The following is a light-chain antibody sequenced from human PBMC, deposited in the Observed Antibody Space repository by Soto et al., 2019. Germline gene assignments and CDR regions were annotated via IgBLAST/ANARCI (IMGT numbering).Light chain of an antibody. V-gene: IGKV3-20*01. CDR1: QSVSNNY. Sequence: EFVLTQSPGTLSLSPGERATLSCRASQSVSNNYLAWYQQKPGQAPRLLIYGASNRATGIPDRFSGSGSGTDFTLTISGLQPEDFAVYYCQQYGTSPGTFGQGTKVDIK. CDR3: QQYGTSPGT. CDR2: GAS. J-gene: IGKJ1*01.